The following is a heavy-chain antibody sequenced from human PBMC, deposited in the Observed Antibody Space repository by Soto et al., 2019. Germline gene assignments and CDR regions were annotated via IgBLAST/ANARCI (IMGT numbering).Heavy chain of an antibody. V-gene: IGHV4-31*03. J-gene: IGHJ5*02. D-gene: IGHD2-15*01. Sequence: QAQLQESGPGLVKPSQTLSLTCTVSGGSISSGGYYWSWIRQHPGKGLEWIGYIYYSGSTYYNPSLRSRGTISADTSKNQLSLKLSSVTAADTAVYYCARAADIVVVVAAIWFDPWGQGTLVTVSS. CDR2: IYYSGST. CDR1: GGSISSGGYY. CDR3: ARAADIVVVVAAIWFDP.